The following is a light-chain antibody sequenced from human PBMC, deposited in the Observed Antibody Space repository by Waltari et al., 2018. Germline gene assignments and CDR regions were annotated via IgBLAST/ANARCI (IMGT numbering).Light chain of an antibody. J-gene: IGLJ1*01. CDR2: RDN. Sequence: QAGLTQPPSVPHALRQTATLTCTGNSQDVGNEGALWLQQHQGHPPKLLPYRDNRRPSGISERFSASRSGNTASLTITELQPEDEADYYCSAWDHSLKTYIFGTGTKVTVL. CDR1: SQDVGNEG. CDR3: SAWDHSLKTYI. V-gene: IGLV10-54*04.